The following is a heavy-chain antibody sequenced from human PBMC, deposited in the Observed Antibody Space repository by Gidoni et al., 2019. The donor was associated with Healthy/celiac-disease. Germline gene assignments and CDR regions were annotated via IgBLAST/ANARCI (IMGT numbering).Heavy chain of an antibody. CDR3: ARHEVAGTLDY. CDR1: GGSISRSSYY. D-gene: IGHD6-19*01. Sequence: QLQLQESGPGLVKPSETLSLTCTVSGGSISRSSYYWGWIRQPPGKGLEWIGSIYYSGSTYYNPSLKIRVTISVDTSKNQFSLKLSSVTAADTAVYYCARHEVAGTLDYWGQGTLVTVSS. J-gene: IGHJ4*02. V-gene: IGHV4-39*01. CDR2: IYYSGST.